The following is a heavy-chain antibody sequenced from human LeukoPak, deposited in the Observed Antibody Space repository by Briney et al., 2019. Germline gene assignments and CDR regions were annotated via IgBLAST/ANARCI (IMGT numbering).Heavy chain of an antibody. CDR1: GLTFSSYA. J-gene: IGHJ6*02. V-gene: IGHV3-23*01. D-gene: IGHD1-26*01. CDR3: AKKGLGFYPSGMDV. CDR2: ISGSGGST. Sequence: GGSLRLSCAASGLTFSSYAMSWVRQVPGKGLEGVSVISGSGGSTYYADSVKGRFTISRDNSKKTLYLQMNSLRAEDTAVYYCAKKGLGFYPSGMDVWGQGTTVTVSS.